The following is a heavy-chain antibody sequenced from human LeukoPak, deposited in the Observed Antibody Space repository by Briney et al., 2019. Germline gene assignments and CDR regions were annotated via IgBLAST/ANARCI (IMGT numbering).Heavy chain of an antibody. D-gene: IGHD5-18*01. CDR2: IHYSRGT. J-gene: IGHJ4*02. CDR3: AGDTYGTDY. V-gene: IGHV4-59*01. Sequence: SETLSLTCTVSGGSISSSYWNWIRKPPGKGLEWIGSIHYSRGTNYNPSLKSRVTISVDTSKNQFSLRLTSVTAADTAVYYCAGDTYGTDYWGQGTLVTVSS. CDR1: GGSISSSY.